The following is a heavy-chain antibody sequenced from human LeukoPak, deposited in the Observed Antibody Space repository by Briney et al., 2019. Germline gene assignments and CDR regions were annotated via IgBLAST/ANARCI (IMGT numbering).Heavy chain of an antibody. CDR1: GDSVSSNSAA. CDR3: AKRSITYYYGSGSYSDDAFDI. CDR2: TYYRSKWYN. V-gene: IGHV6-1*01. J-gene: IGHJ3*02. Sequence: SQTLSLTCAISGDSVSSNSAAWNWIRQSPSRGLEWLGRTYYRSKWYNDYAISVKSRITINPDTSKNQFSLRLNSVTPEDTAVYYCAKRSITYYYGSGSYSDDAFDIWGQGTMVTVSS. D-gene: IGHD3-10*01.